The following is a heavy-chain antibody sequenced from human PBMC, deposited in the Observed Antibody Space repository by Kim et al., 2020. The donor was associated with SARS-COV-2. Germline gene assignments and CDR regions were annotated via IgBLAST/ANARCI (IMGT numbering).Heavy chain of an antibody. CDR1: GFTFSSYD. V-gene: IGHV3-48*03. CDR2: IIGSGTTI. J-gene: IGHJ4*02. Sequence: GGSLRLSCAASGFTFSSYDMNWVRQAPGKGLEWVSYIIGSGTTIYYADSVRGRFTISRDNDKNSLYLQMNSLRAEDTAVYYCARGTNYSPIDYWGQGT. D-gene: IGHD4-4*01. CDR3: ARGTNYSPIDY.